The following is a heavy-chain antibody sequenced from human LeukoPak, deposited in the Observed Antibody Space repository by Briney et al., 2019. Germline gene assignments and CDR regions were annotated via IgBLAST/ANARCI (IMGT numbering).Heavy chain of an antibody. Sequence: SQTLSLTCSVSGGSINGGRYYWSWIRQPAGKPLEWIGHIFTTGSTSYNPSLRTRVTISEDSSKDQFSLNLKSVTAADTAVYYCARDRNWGRGYFDLWGRGTLVIVSS. J-gene: IGHJ2*01. V-gene: IGHV4-61*09. CDR3: ARDRNWGRGYFDL. CDR1: GGSINGGRYY. CDR2: IFTTGST. D-gene: IGHD3-16*01.